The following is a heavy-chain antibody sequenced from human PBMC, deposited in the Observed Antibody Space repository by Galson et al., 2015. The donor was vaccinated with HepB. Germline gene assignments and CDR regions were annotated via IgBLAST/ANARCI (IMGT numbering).Heavy chain of an antibody. CDR3: ARGGVYSSSWYYSQYYFDY. J-gene: IGHJ4*02. V-gene: IGHV1-69*13. CDR1: GGTYSSYA. D-gene: IGHD6-13*01. CDR2: IIPIFGTA. Sequence: SVKVSCKASGGTYSSYAISWVRQAPGQGLEWMGGIIPIFGTANYAQKFQGRVTITADESTSTAYMELSSLRSEDTAVYYCARGGVYSSSWYYSQYYFDYWGQGTLVTVSS.